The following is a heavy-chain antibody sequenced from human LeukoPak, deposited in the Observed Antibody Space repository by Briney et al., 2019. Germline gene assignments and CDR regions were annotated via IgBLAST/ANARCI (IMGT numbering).Heavy chain of an antibody. CDR2: ISGSGGST. V-gene: IGHV3-23*01. J-gene: IGHJ3*02. CDR3: AKRYSGSRGAFDI. CDR1: GFTFSSYA. Sequence: PGASLRLSCAASGFTFSSYAMSWVRQAPGKGLEWVSAISGSGGSTYYADSVKGRFTISRDNSKNTLYLQMNSLRAEDTAVYYCAKRYSGSRGAFDIWGQGTMVTVSS. D-gene: IGHD1-26*01.